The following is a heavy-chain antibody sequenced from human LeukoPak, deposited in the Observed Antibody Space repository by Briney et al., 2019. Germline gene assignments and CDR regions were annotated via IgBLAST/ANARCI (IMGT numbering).Heavy chain of an antibody. CDR2: LSDTGSST. CDR1: GFTFSSYA. J-gene: IGHJ4*02. CDR3: AKDPKSSTVTLYFDY. D-gene: IGHD4-17*01. Sequence: GGSLRLSCAASGFTFSSYAMSWVRQAPGKGLEWVSGLSDTGSSTYYADSVKGRFTISRDNSKNTLYLQMNSLRAEDTAVYYCAKDPKSSTVTLYFDYWGQGTLVTVSS. V-gene: IGHV3-23*01.